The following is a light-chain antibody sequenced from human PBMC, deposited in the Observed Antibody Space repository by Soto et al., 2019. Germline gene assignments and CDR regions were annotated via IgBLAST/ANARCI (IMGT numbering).Light chain of an antibody. V-gene: IGLV1-40*01. CDR2: GNS. CDR1: ISNIGAGYD. Sequence: QSVLTQPPSVSGAPGQRVTISCTGSISNIGAGYDVHWYQQLPGTAPKLLIYGNSNRPSGVPDRFSGSKSGTSASLAITGLRAEAEADYYCQSYDSSLSGWVFGGGTKLTVL. J-gene: IGLJ3*02. CDR3: QSYDSSLSGWV.